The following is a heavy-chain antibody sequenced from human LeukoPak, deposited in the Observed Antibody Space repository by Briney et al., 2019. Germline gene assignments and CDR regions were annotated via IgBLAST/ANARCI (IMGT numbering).Heavy chain of an antibody. D-gene: IGHD1-14*01. CDR1: GYIFTNNW. J-gene: IGHJ3*01. CDR3: ARRQLVGRTGNHFDL. Sequence: GESLKISCKGSGYIFTNNWIGWVRQMPGKGLEWLALINPRDSDTRYSPSFRGQVTISADKSISTIYLQWSSLKASDSAIYYCARRQLVGRTGNHFDLWGQGTMVTVSS. V-gene: IGHV5-51*01. CDR2: INPRDSDT.